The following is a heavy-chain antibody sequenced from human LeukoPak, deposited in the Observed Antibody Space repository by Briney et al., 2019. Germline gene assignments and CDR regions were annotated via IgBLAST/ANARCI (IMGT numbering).Heavy chain of an antibody. CDR3: ATYSSGCLGY. Sequence: GASVKVSCKASGGTFSSYAISWVRQAPGQGLEWMGGIIPIFGTANYAQKFQGRVTIIADESTSTAYMELSSLRSEDTAVYYCATYSSGCLGYWGQGTLVTVSS. V-gene: IGHV1-69*13. J-gene: IGHJ4*02. CDR1: GGTFSSYA. D-gene: IGHD6-19*01. CDR2: IIPIFGTA.